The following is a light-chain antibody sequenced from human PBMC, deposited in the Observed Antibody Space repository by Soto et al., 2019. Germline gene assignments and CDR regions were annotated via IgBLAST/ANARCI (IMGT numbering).Light chain of an antibody. CDR2: DVS. V-gene: IGLV2-14*03. CDR3: SSYTSSAPGVL. J-gene: IGLJ2*01. CDR1: SSDVGGSNY. Sequence: QSALTQPASVSGSPGQSITISCSGTSSDVGGSNYVSWYQQHPGEAPKVMIYDVSYRPSGVSNRFSGSKSANTASLTICGLQAEDEADYFCSSYTSSAPGVLFGGGTKLTVL.